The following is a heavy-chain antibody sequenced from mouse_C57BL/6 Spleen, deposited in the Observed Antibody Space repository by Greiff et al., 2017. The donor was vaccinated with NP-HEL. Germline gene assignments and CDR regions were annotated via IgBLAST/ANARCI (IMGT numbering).Heavy chain of an antibody. CDR3: AREGGALEWWAY. D-gene: IGHD1-1*02. J-gene: IGHJ3*01. CDR1: GYTFTDYN. V-gene: IGHV1-22*01. CDR2: INPNNGGT. Sequence: EVQLQQSGPELVKPGASVKMSCKASGYTFTDYNMHWVKQSHGKSLEWIGYINPNNGGTSYNQKFKGKATLTVNKSSSTAYMELRSLTSEDSAVYYGAREGGALEWWAYWGQGTLVTVSA.